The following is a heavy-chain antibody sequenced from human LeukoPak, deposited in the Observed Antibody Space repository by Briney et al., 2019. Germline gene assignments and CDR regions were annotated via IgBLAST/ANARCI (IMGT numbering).Heavy chain of an antibody. CDR3: ARDGRYFDWLFRPYYFDY. Sequence: PGGSLRLSCAASGFTFSSYGMHWVRQAPGKGLEWVAVIWYDGSNKYYADSVKGRFTISRDNSKNTLYLQMNSLRAEDTAVYYCARDGRYFDWLFRPYYFDYWGQGTLVTVSS. J-gene: IGHJ4*02. D-gene: IGHD3-9*01. CDR2: IWYDGSNK. CDR1: GFTFSSYG. V-gene: IGHV3-33*01.